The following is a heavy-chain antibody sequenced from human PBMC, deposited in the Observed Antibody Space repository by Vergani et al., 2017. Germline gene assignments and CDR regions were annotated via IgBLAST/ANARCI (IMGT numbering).Heavy chain of an antibody. V-gene: IGHV1-8*01. Sequence: QVQLVQSGAEVKKPGASVKVSCKASGYTFTSYDINWVRQATGQGLEWMGWMNPNSGNTGYAQKVQGRVTMTRNTSISTDYMELSSLRSEDTAVYYCARWQGGRPLRRQYSSYHFDYWGQGTLVTVSS. CDR3: ARWQGGRPLRRQYSSYHFDY. J-gene: IGHJ4*02. CDR2: MNPNSGNT. CDR1: GYTFTSYD. D-gene: IGHD6-6*01.